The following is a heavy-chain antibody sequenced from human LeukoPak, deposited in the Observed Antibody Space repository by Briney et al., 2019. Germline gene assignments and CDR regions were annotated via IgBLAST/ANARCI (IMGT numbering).Heavy chain of an antibody. Sequence: PSETLSLTCTVSGGSISSGGYYWSWIRQSPGKGLEWIGYIYYTGSTYYNPSLKSRVTISLDTSKSQFSLKMSSVTAADTAVYYCARTVSNSGYWFDAWGQGTPVTVSS. CDR1: GGSISSGGYY. CDR2: IYYTGST. D-gene: IGHD4-11*01. V-gene: IGHV4-61*08. CDR3: ARTVSNSGYWFDA. J-gene: IGHJ5*02.